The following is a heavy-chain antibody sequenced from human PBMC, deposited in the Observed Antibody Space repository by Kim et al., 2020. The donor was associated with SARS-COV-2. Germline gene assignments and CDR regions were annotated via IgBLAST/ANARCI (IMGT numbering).Heavy chain of an antibody. Sequence: ASVKVSCKVSGYTLTELSMHWVRQAPGKGLEWMGGFDPDDGVTIYAQKFQGRVTMTEDTSTDTAYMELSSLRSEDTAVYYCATLDSSGYYKEYYFDYWGQGTLVTVSS. D-gene: IGHD3-22*01. CDR3: ATLDSSGYYKEYYFDY. J-gene: IGHJ4*02. V-gene: IGHV1-24*01. CDR1: GYTLTELS. CDR2: FDPDDGVT.